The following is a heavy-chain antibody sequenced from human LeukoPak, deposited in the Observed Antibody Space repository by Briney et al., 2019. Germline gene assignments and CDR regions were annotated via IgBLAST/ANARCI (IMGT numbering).Heavy chain of an antibody. CDR3: ARDVAVAGTYWFDP. J-gene: IGHJ5*02. Sequence: GRSLRLSCAASGFTFSSYGMHWVRQAPGKGLEWVAVIWDDGSNKYYADSVKGRFTISRDNSKNTLYLQMNSLRAEDTAMYYCARDVAVAGTYWFDPWGQGTLVTVSS. V-gene: IGHV3-33*01. CDR2: IWDDGSNK. CDR1: GFTFSSYG. D-gene: IGHD6-13*01.